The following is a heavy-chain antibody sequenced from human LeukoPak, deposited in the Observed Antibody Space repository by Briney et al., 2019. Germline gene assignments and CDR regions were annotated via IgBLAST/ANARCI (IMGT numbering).Heavy chain of an antibody. J-gene: IGHJ4*02. D-gene: IGHD3-10*02. Sequence: GGSLTLSCVAPGFTFSASAIHWVRQASGKGLEWVGRIRTKANSYATSYAASVKGRFTISRDDSKKTTYLQMNSLKSEDTAVYYCTCSALLYGDYDYWGQGVLVTVSS. V-gene: IGHV3-73*01. CDR2: IRTKANSYAT. CDR3: TCSALLYGDYDY. CDR1: GFTFSASA.